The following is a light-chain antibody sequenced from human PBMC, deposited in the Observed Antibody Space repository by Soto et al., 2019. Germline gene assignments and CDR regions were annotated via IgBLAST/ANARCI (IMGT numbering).Light chain of an antibody. CDR1: QSVNNN. J-gene: IGKJ2*01. Sequence: EIILTQSPASLSVSPGERATLSCRASQSVNNNLAWYQQKRGQAPRLLIYGASTRATVIPGRFRCSGSGTEFTLTITSLQSEDFAVYFCQQYNNWPPDTFGQGTKLEIK. CDR2: GAS. CDR3: QQYNNWPPDT. V-gene: IGKV3-15*01.